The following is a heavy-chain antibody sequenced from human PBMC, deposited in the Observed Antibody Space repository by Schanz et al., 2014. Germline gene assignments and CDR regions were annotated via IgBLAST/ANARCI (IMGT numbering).Heavy chain of an antibody. CDR2: IWYDGSNK. V-gene: IGHV3-33*08. J-gene: IGHJ6*03. CDR1: GFTFSSYG. CDR3: ARDHQWLARYYMDV. Sequence: VQLLESGGGLVQPGGSLRLSCAASGFTFSSYGMHWVRQAPGKGLEWVAIIWYDGSNKYYADSVKGRFTISRDNSKNTLYLQVNSLRAEDTAVYYCARDHQWLARYYMDVWGKGTTVTVSS. D-gene: IGHD6-19*01.